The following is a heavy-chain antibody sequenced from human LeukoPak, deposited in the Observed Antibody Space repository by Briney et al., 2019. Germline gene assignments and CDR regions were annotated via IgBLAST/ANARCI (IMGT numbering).Heavy chain of an antibody. CDR1: GGSISSSSYY. CDR3: ARIWGRYSTLGY. V-gene: IGHV4-39*01. CDR2: IYYSGST. Sequence: SETLSLTCTVSGGSISSSSYYWGWIHQPPGKGLEWIGSIYYSGSTYYNPSLKSRVTISVDTSKNQFSLKLSSVTAADTAVYYCARIWGRYSTLGYWGQGTLVTVSS. D-gene: IGHD3-16*01. J-gene: IGHJ4*02.